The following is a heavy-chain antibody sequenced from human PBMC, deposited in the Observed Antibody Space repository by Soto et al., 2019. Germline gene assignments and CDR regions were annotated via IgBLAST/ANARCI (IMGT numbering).Heavy chain of an antibody. CDR1: RYAFSNYG. Sequence: QVQLVQSGAEVREPGASVKVSCKASRYAFSNYGINWVRQAPGQGLEWMGWINTYNDDTDYAQNLQGRVTMTTDTATRTAYMELTSLRSDDTAVYDCAREPYGSGWYLRSDSPRLDYWGQGTLVTVSS. D-gene: IGHD6-19*01. CDR2: INTYNDDT. CDR3: AREPYGSGWYLRSDSPRLDY. V-gene: IGHV1-18*01. J-gene: IGHJ4*02.